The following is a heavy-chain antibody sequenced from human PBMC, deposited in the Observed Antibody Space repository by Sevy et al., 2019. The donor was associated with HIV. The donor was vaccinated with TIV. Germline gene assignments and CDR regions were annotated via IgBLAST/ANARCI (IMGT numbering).Heavy chain of an antibody. CDR1: GFPLSSYA. V-gene: IGHV3-23*01. Sequence: GGSLRLSCPASGFPLSSYAMSWVRQAPGRGLEWVSTLIGGGRRTYYADSVTGRFIISRDNSRNTLYLQMNSLRAEDTAIYYCAKRRVQSGLSGGGANYGMDVCGRGTTVTVSS. D-gene: IGHD2-8*02. J-gene: IGHJ6*02. CDR3: AKRRVQSGLSGGGANYGMDV. CDR2: LIGGGRRT.